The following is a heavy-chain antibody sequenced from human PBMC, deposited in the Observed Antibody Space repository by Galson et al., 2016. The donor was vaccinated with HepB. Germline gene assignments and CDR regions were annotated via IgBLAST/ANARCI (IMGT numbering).Heavy chain of an antibody. CDR2: SGNT. V-gene: IGHV4-39*01. CDR3: ARREGVHYSDRSDLADDAFNI. Sequence: SGNTHYNPSLKSRVTISVDTSKNQFSLKLNSVTAADTAVYFCARREGVHYSDRSDLADDAFNIWGQGTMVTVSS. J-gene: IGHJ3*02. D-gene: IGHD3-22*01.